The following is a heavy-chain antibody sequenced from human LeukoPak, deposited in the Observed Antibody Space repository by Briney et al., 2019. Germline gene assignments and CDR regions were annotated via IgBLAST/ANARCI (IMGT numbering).Heavy chain of an antibody. D-gene: IGHD6-6*01. J-gene: IGHJ6*04. V-gene: IGHV4-4*09. CDR3: ARQGGYSSPFSV. CDR2: IYTSGST. CDR1: GASINSYY. Sequence: PSETLSLTCTVSGASINSYYWSWIRQPPGRGLECIGYIYTSGSTNYNPSLKSRVTMSLDTSKNQFSLQLSSVTAADTAVYYCARQGGYSSPFSVWGKGTTVAVSS.